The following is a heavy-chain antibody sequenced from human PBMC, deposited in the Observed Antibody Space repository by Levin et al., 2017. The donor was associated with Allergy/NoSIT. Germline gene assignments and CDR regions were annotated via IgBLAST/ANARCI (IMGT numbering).Heavy chain of an antibody. D-gene: IGHD5-12*01. Sequence: ASVKVSCKASGYTFTGYYMHWVRQAPGQGLEWMGWINPNSGGTNYAQKFQGRVTMTRDTSISTAYMELSRLRSDDTAVYYCARVIGYSGYDLDYWGQGTLVTVSS. CDR3: ARVIGYSGYDLDY. CDR1: GYTFTGYY. J-gene: IGHJ4*02. V-gene: IGHV1-2*02. CDR2: INPNSGGT.